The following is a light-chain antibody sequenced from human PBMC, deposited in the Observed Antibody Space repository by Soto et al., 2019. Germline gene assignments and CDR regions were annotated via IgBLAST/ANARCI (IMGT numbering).Light chain of an antibody. Sequence: QSALTQPASVSGSPRQSITISCTGTSSDVGGYNFVSWFQHHPDKAPKLIIYDVSDRPSAVSNRFSGCKSGNTASLTISGRQAEDEADYCCSSYSNSNTLPYVFGTGTKVTVL. J-gene: IGLJ1*01. V-gene: IGLV2-14*03. CDR2: DVS. CDR1: SSDVGGYNF. CDR3: SSYSNSNTLPYV.